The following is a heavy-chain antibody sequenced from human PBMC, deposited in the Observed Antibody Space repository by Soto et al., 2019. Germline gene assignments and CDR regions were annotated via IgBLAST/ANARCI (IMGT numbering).Heavy chain of an antibody. CDR1: GAPITLGDYS. CDR2: IFHGGST. J-gene: IGHJ5*02. V-gene: IGHV4-30-2*01. Sequence: SETLSLTCAISGAPITLGDYSLNWIRQPPGKGLEWIGYIFHGGSTYYNPSLRSRVTISVDRSRTQFSLKMSSVTAADTAVYYCDRGRVVVPAAVRFNCPDPSGQGVLVTVSS. CDR3: DRGRVVVPAAVRFNCPDP. D-gene: IGHD2-2*01.